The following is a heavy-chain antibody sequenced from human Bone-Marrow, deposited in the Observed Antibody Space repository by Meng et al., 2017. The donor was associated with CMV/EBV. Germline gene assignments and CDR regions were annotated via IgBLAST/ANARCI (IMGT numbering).Heavy chain of an antibody. CDR3: AKDGDADWGFDY. D-gene: IGHD2-21*02. Sequence: GGSLRLSCAASGFTFAPYAMSWVRPAPGKGLEWVPVVSGSGGGAYYVDSVKGRFTISRDNSRNTVYLQMNSLRVEDTAVYYCAKDGDADWGFDYWGQGTLVTVSS. CDR2: VSGSGGGA. V-gene: IGHV3-23*01. CDR1: GFTFAPYA. J-gene: IGHJ4*02.